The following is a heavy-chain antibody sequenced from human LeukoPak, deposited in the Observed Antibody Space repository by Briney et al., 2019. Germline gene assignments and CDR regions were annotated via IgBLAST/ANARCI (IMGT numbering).Heavy chain of an antibody. CDR3: ARAIELGAFDI. Sequence: PGGSLRLSCAASGFTFDDYAMHWVRQAPGKGLEWVSSISSSSSYIYYADSVKGRFTISRDNAKNSLYLQMNSLRAEDTAVYYCARAIELGAFDIWGQGTMVTVSS. CDR2: ISSSSSYI. V-gene: IGHV3-21*01. CDR1: GFTFDDYA. D-gene: IGHD1-26*01. J-gene: IGHJ3*02.